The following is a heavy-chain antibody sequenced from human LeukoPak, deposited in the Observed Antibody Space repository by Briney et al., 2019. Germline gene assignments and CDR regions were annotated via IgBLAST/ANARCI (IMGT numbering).Heavy chain of an antibody. CDR1: AYSSSSGYH. CDR2: IYHSGST. CDR3: ARDLEATVVIGGAFDI. D-gene: IGHD4-23*01. J-gene: IGHJ3*02. V-gene: IGHV4-38-2*02. Sequence: SETLSLTCTVSAYSSSSGYHWGWIRQPPGKGLEWIGSIYHSGSTYYNPSLKSRVTISLDTSKNQFSLQLNSVTPEDTAVYYCARDLEATVVIGGAFDIWGQGTMVTVSS.